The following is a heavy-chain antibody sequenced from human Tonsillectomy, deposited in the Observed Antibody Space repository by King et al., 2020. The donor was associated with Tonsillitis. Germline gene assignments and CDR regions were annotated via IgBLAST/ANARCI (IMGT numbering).Heavy chain of an antibody. CDR1: GGSISSGHYY. CDR3: ARRPHPGDAFEI. CDR2: ISSRGGS. J-gene: IGHJ3*02. Sequence: QLQESGPGLVKPSETLSLTCTVSGGSISSGHYYWAWIRQAPGKGLEWIGSISSRGGSYNNPSLKSRLTMSVDTSKSQFSLKLNSVTAADAAVYHCARRPHPGDAFEIWGQGKMVAVSS. V-gene: IGHV4-39*07.